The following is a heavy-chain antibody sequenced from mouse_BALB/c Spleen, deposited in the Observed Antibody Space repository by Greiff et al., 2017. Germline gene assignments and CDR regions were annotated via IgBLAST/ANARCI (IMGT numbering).Heavy chain of an antibody. CDR2: ISSGGSYT. CDR1: GFTFSSYA. V-gene: IGHV5-9-4*01. CDR3: ARDYPLMGYYAMDY. J-gene: IGHJ4*01. Sequence: EVQGVESGGGLVKPGGSLKLSCAASGFTFSSYAMSWVRQSPEKRLEWVAEISSGGSYTYYPDTVTGRFTISRDNAKNTLYLEMSSLRSEDTAMYYCARDYPLMGYYAMDYWGQGTSVTVSS.